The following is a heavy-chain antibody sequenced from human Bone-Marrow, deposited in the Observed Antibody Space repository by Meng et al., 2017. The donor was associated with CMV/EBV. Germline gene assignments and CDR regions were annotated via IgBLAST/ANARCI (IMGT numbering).Heavy chain of an antibody. V-gene: IGHV1-18*01. J-gene: IGHJ5*01. CDR2: ISPYNYNT. Sequence: ASVKVSCKASGYTFFTYGLNWVRQAPGQGLEWMGWISPYNYNTNYAQKFQGRVIMTTDTSTSTAYMELRSLRSDDTAVYYCARDAAPDIVGVFDSWGQGTLVTVSS. CDR1: GYTFFTYG. CDR3: ARDAAPDIVGVFDS. D-gene: IGHD2-15*01.